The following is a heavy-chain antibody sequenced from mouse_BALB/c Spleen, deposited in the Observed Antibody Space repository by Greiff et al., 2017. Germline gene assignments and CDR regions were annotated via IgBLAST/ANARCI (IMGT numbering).Heavy chain of an antibody. CDR1: GYTFTSYY. CDR3: ARAGITTATFAY. D-gene: IGHD1-2*01. CDR2: IYPGNVNT. Sequence: VQLQQSGPELVKPGASVRISCKASGYTFTSYYIHWVKQRPGQGLEWIGWIYPGNVNTKYNEKFKGKATLTADKSSSTAYMQLSSLTSEDSAVYFCARAGITTATFAYWGQGTLVTVSA. J-gene: IGHJ3*01. V-gene: IGHV1S56*01.